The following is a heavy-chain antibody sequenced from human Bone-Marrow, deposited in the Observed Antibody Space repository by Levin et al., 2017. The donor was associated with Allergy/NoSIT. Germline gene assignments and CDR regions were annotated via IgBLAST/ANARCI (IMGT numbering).Heavy chain of an antibody. D-gene: IGHD1-7*01. J-gene: IGHJ6*02. Sequence: NPGGSLRLSCTASGFTFSDHYMTWIRQAPGEGLEWISHITSSGSYRYYADSVKGRFTISRDHAKNSLFLQMSSLIADATAVYYCVRVGTTIDAMDVWGQGTTVTVS. CDR2: ITSSGSYR. CDR3: VRVGTTIDAMDV. CDR1: GFTFSDHY. V-gene: IGHV3-11*01.